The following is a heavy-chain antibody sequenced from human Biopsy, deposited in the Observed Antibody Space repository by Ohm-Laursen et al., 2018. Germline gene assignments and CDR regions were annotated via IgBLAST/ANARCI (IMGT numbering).Heavy chain of an antibody. CDR3: ARDSTINTVTTADY. CDR1: GFTFGDSA. J-gene: IGHJ4*02. D-gene: IGHD4-11*01. CDR2: IWYDGSNK. Sequence: SLRLSCTASGFTFGDSAMHWVRQAPGKGLEWLAVIWYDGSNKYYGDSVQGRFTISRDNSKNTVYLQMNSLRAEDTAIYYCARDSTINTVTTADYWGQGTLVTVSS. V-gene: IGHV3-33*08.